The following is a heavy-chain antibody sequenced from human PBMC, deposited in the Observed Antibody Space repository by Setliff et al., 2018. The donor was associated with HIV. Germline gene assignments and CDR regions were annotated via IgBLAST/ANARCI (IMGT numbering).Heavy chain of an antibody. V-gene: IGHV4-34*01. CDR2: INHYGSG. J-gene: IGHJ5*02. CDR3: ARHRGVRDSSGWYGIAWFDP. Sequence: SETLSLTCAVYGESFNDYYWSWIRLPPGKGLEWIGEINHYGSGNYNPSLQSRVTISGDTSKNQFSLKLSSVTAADTAVYYCARHRGVRDSSGWYGIAWFDPWGQGTLVTVSS. D-gene: IGHD6-19*01. CDR1: GESFNDYY.